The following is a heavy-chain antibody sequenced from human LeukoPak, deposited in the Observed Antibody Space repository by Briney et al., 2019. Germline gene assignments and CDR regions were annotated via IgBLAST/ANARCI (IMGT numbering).Heavy chain of an antibody. CDR2: IYYSGNI. CDR3: ARGSLTMVRGVKFSYHYYYLDV. Sequence: PSETLSLTCTVSGGSISSYYWSWIRQPPGKKLEWIGYIYYSGNINYNPSLKSRVTISDDTSKNQFSLRLNSVTAADTAIYYCARGSLTMVRGVKFSYHYYYLDVWGKGTTVTISS. CDR1: GGSISSYY. J-gene: IGHJ6*03. D-gene: IGHD3-10*01. V-gene: IGHV4-59*01.